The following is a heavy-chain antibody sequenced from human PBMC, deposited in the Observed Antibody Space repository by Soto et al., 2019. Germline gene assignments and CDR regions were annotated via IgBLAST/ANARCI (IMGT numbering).Heavy chain of an antibody. D-gene: IGHD4-17*01. CDR2: FDPEDGET. J-gene: IGHJ4*02. Sequence: ASVKVSCKASGYTFTSYGISWVRQAPGQGLEWMGGFDPEDGETIYAQKFQGRVTMTEDTSTDTAYMELSSLRSEDTAVYYCTTLHYDFFFDYWGQGALVTVSS. V-gene: IGHV1-24*01. CDR3: TTLHYDFFFDY. CDR1: GYTFTSYG.